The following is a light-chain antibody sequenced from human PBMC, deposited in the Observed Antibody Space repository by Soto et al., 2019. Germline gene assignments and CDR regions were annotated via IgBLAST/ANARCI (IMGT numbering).Light chain of an antibody. CDR3: QQLESYPST. J-gene: IGKJ4*01. V-gene: IGKV1-9*01. CDR1: QGISNF. CDR2: AAS. Sequence: SVSGSPGQSVTITCRAGQGISNFLAWYQQKPGKAPKLLIYAASTLQGGVPSRFSGSGSGTDFTLTISSLQPEDFATYYCQQLESYPSTFGGGTKVDIK.